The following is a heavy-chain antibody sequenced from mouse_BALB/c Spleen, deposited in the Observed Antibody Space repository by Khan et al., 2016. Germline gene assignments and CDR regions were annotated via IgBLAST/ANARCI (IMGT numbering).Heavy chain of an antibody. J-gene: IGHJ3*01. D-gene: IGHD2-3*01. CDR2: ISSGSSTI. CDR3: SSDGRAWLAY. Sequence: EVELVESGGGLVQPGGSRKLSCAASGFTFSSFGMHWVRQAPEKGLEWVAYISSGSSTIYYADTVQGRFTISRDTPKNTLFLQMTRLRTEDTAMYYCSSDGRAWLAYWGQGTLVTVSA. CDR1: GFTFSSFG. V-gene: IGHV5-17*02.